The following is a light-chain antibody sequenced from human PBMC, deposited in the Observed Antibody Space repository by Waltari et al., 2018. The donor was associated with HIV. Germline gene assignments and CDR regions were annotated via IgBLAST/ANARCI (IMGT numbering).Light chain of an antibody. J-gene: IGKJ2*01. CDR2: GAS. V-gene: IGKV3-20*01. CDR3: QRYSTSPPYT. Sequence: DIVLTQSPGTLSLSPGERATLSCRASQHISGSYLAWYQQKPGQAPRFLIYGASSRAAGIPDRFSGSGSGTDFTLTISRLEPEDFAVYYCQRYSTSPPYTFGQGTKLEI. CDR1: QHISGSY.